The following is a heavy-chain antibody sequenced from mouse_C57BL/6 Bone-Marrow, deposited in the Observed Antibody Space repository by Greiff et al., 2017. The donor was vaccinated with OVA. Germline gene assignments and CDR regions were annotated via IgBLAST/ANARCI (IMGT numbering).Heavy chain of an antibody. V-gene: IGHV5-6*01. D-gene: IGHD1-1*01. Sequence: EVKLMESGGDLVKPGGSLKLSCAASGFTFSSYGMSWVRQTPDKRLEWVATISSGGSYTYYPDSVKGRFTISRDNAKNTLYLQMSSLKSEDTAMYYCARLPYYYGSSYIGYAMDYWGQGTSVTVSS. CDR2: ISSGGSYT. CDR3: ARLPYYYGSSYIGYAMDY. CDR1: GFTFSSYG. J-gene: IGHJ4*01.